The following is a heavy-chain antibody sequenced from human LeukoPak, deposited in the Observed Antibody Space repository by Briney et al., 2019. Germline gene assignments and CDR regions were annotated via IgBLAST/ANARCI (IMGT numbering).Heavy chain of an antibody. CDR2: VYHSGAN. Sequence: PSETLSLTCIVSADSITSHFYWGWIRQPPGNGGKGLEWIASVYHSGANYVNPSLKSRVSTSVDTSKSHFYLTLTSVTAADTAVYFCARASFASGSYYFELWGQGTLIIVSS. D-gene: IGHD3-10*01. CDR3: ARASFASGSYYFEL. V-gene: IGHV4-38-2*02. CDR1: ADSITSHFY. J-gene: IGHJ4*02.